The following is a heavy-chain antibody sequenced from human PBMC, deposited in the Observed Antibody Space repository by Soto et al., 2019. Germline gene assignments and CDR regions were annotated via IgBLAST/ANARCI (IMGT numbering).Heavy chain of an antibody. J-gene: IGHJ2*01. CDR1: GFTFSDYD. Sequence: EVQLVESGGVLVQPGGSLRLSCAASGFTFSDYDIHWVRQAAGKGLEWVSGIAISGDTNYAGSVTGRFTISRENARNSVYLQMNSLRAGDKAVYYCARERGTTGIWYFDLWGRGTLVTVSS. V-gene: IGHV3-13*01. CDR2: IAISGDT. CDR3: ARERGTTGIWYFDL. D-gene: IGHD1-7*01.